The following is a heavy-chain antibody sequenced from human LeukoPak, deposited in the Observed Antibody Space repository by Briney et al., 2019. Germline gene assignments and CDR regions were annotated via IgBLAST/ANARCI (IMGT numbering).Heavy chain of an antibody. CDR3: ARDHDDSSGYYAY. Sequence: SETLSLTCTVSGGSISSSSHYWGWIRQPPGKGLEWIGSIYYSGSTYYNPSLKSRVTISVDTSKNQFSLKLSSVTAADTAVYYCARDHDDSSGYYAYWGQGTLVTVSS. D-gene: IGHD3-22*01. J-gene: IGHJ4*02. CDR2: IYYSGST. V-gene: IGHV4-39*07. CDR1: GGSISSSSHY.